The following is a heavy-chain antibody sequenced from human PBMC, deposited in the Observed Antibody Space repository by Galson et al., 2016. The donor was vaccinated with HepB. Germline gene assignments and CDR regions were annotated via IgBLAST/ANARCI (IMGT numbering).Heavy chain of an antibody. D-gene: IGHD3-22*01. CDR2: IYYRGNT. J-gene: IGHJ3*02. CDR1: GGSISNGEYY. CDR3: VTYYDSTLNAFDI. Sequence: TLSLTCTVSGGSISNGEYYWSWIRQPPGKGLEWIGYIYYRGNTYYNPSLKSRVPMSVDTSKNQFSLKMRGVTAADTAVYYCVTYYDSTLNAFDIWGQGTMVTVSS. V-gene: IGHV4-30-4*01.